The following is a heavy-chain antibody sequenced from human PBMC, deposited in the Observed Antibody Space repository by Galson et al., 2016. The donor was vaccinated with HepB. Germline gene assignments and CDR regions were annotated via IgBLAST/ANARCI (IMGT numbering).Heavy chain of an antibody. CDR1: GLSVSDAY. Sequence: SLRLSCAASGLSVSDAYMNWVRQAPGKGLEWVSVLYAGGETYYADSLRGRFTISRDNSKNILYLQVNSLRVEDTAVYYCARDPSLRNGMNVWGQGTTVTVSS. J-gene: IGHJ6*02. V-gene: IGHV3-66*01. CDR2: LYAGGET. CDR3: ARDPSLRNGMNV.